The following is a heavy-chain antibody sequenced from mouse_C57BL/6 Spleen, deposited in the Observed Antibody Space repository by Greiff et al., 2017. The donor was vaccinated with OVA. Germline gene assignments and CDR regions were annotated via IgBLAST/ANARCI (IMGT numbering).Heavy chain of an antibody. CDR2: ISGGGGNT. CDR3: ARHEDYGSSWVFAY. V-gene: IGHV5-9*01. J-gene: IGHJ3*01. CDR1: GFTFSSYT. Sequence: EVMLVESGGGLVKPGGSLKLSCAASGFTFSSYTMSWVRQTPEKRLEWVATISGGGGNTYYPDSVKGRFTISRDNAKNTLYLQRSSLRSEDTALYYCARHEDYGSSWVFAYWGQGTLVTVSA. D-gene: IGHD1-1*01.